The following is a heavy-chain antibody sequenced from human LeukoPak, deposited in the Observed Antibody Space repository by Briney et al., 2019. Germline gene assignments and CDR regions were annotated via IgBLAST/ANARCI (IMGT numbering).Heavy chain of an antibody. CDR2: INPNSGGT. V-gene: IGHV1-2*02. J-gene: IGHJ4*02. CDR3: ARPYSSGWSIFGY. D-gene: IGHD6-19*01. Sequence: ASVKVSCKASGYTFTGYNVHWVRQAPGQGLEWMGWINPNSGGTSYAQKFQGRVTLTRDTSTSTAYMELSTLRSDDTAIYYCARPYSSGWSIFGYWGQGTLVTVSS. CDR1: GYTFTGYN.